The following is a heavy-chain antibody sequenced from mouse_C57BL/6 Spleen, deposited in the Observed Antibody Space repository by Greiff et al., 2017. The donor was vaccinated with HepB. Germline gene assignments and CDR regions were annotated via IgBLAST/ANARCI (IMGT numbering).Heavy chain of an antibody. CDR1: GYTFTSYW. D-gene: IGHD2-4*01. CDR2: IYPGNSDT. V-gene: IGHV1-5*01. Sequence: VHVKQSGTVLARPGASVKMSCKTSGYTFTSYWMHWVKQRPGQGLEWIGAIYPGNSDTSYNQKFKGKAKLTAVTSASTAYMELSSLTNEDSAVYYCTNSIYYDYDGDFDYGGQGTTLTVSS. CDR3: TNSIYYDYDGDFDY. J-gene: IGHJ2*01.